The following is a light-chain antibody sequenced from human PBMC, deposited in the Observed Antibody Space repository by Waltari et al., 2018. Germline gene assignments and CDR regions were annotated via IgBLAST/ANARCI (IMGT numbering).Light chain of an antibody. J-gene: IGLJ2*01. CDR2: EVN. CDR3: SSYTRHETGI. CDR1: SSAVGGYNF. Sequence: QSALTQPASVSGSPGQSITISCTGTSSAVGGYNFVSWYQQHPGKVPNLIIYEVNNRPSGVSNRFSGSKSGNTASLTISGLQAEDEADYYCSSYTRHETGIFGGGTKLTVL. V-gene: IGLV2-14*01.